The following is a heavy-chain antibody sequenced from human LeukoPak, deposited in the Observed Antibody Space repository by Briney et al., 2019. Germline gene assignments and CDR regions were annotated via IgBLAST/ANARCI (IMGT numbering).Heavy chain of an antibody. CDR3: ARVVCRGWLRLKNNWFDP. V-gene: IGHV4-34*01. D-gene: IGHD5-12*01. Sequence: SETLSLTCAVYGGSFSGYYWSWIRQPPGKGLEWIGEINHSGSTNYNPSLKSRVTISVDTSKNQFSLKLSSVTAADTAVYYCARVVCRGWLRLKNNWFDPWGQGTLVTVSS. CDR1: GGSFSGYY. J-gene: IGHJ5*02. CDR2: INHSGST.